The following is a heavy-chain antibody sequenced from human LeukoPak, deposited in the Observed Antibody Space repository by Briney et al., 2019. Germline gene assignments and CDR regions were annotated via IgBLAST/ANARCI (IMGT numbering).Heavy chain of an antibody. D-gene: IGHD3-10*01. CDR1: GYSFNSYW. Sequence: GESLKISCKGSGYSFNSYWIGWVRQMPGKGLEWIGRIDPSDSYTNYSPSFQGHVTISADKSISTAYLQWSSLKASDTAMYYCARRVAPGEFDYWGQGTLVTVSS. V-gene: IGHV5-10-1*01. CDR2: IDPSDSYT. J-gene: IGHJ4*02. CDR3: ARRVAPGEFDY.